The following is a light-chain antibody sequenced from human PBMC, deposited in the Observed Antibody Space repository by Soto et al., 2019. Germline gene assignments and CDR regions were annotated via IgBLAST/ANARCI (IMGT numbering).Light chain of an antibody. Sequence: IQLTQSPSSLSASVGDRVTITCRASQGIGSYLAWYQQKPGEAPKLLIFAASTLQSGVPSRFSGSGSGTDFTLTISSLQAVDFATYYCQQLSTYPSTFGGGTKVEIK. V-gene: IGKV1-9*01. CDR1: QGIGSY. CDR2: AAS. CDR3: QQLSTYPST. J-gene: IGKJ4*01.